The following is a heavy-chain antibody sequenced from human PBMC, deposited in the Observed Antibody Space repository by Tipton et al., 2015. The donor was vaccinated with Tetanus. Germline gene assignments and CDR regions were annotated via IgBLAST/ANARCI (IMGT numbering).Heavy chain of an antibody. V-gene: IGHV5-51*01. CDR2: IYPGDSRV. D-gene: IGHD3-10*01. CDR1: GYTFTNFW. CDR3: ARTGSPFDY. J-gene: IGHJ4*02. Sequence: QLVQSGAEVKKPGESLKISCKTSGYTFTNFWIGWVRQMPGKGLEWMGIIYPGDSRVIYSPSFQGHVPISADKSITPAYLHWSSLQASDTAMYFCARTGSPFDYWGQGTPITVSS.